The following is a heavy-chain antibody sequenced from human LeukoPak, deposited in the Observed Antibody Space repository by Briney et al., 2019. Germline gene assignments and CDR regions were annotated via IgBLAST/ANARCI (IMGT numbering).Heavy chain of an antibody. J-gene: IGHJ3*02. CDR1: GFTFSSYW. V-gene: IGHV3-74*01. CDR3: ARVQGGDSSGYYYDAFDI. Sequence: GGSLRLSCAASGFTFSSYWMHWVRHAPGKGLGWVSRINSDGSSTSYADSVKGRFTISRDNSKNTLYLQMNSLRAEDTAVYYCARVQGGDSSGYYYDAFDIWGQGTMVTVSS. CDR2: INSDGSST. D-gene: IGHD3-22*01.